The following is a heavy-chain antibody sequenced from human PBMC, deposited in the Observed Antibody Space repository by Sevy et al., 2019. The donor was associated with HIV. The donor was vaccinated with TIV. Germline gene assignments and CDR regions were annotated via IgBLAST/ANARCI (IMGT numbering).Heavy chain of an antibody. Sequence: ASVKVSCKASGYTFTSYSISWVRQAPGQGLEWMGWISAYNGNTNYAQKLQGRVTMTTDTSTSTAYMELRSLRSDDTAVYYCARVRHSSGYYFPLDYWGQGTLVTVSS. CDR3: ARVRHSSGYYFPLDY. D-gene: IGHD3-22*01. V-gene: IGHV1-18*04. J-gene: IGHJ4*02. CDR2: ISAYNGNT. CDR1: GYTFTSYS.